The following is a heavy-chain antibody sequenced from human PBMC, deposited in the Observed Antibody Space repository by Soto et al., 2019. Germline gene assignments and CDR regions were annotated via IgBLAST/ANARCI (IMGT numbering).Heavy chain of an antibody. CDR3: ARSGAYCTSITCLFDSF. CDR2: IIADNGDT. J-gene: IGHJ4*02. CDR1: GYTFSSYG. D-gene: IGHD2-8*01. Sequence: QAQLVQSGAEVKKPGASVKVSCRASGYTFSSYGYAWVRQVRGQGLEWMGWIIADNGDTNYAQKFQYTGTLTTATSKTTADMELSNLGSDDTAVYYCARSGAYCTSITCLFDSFWGLGTLVTVTS. V-gene: IGHV1-18*01.